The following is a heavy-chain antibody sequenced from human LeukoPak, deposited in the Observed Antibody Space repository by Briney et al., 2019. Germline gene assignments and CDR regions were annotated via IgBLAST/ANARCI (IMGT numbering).Heavy chain of an antibody. CDR2: INHSGST. V-gene: IGHV4-34*01. Sequence: SETLSLTCAVYGGSFSGYYWSWIRQPPGKGLEWIGEINHSGSTNYIPSLKSRVTISVDTSKNQFSLKLSSVTAADTAVYYCARANYDILTGYLTWLDPWGQGTLVTVSS. J-gene: IGHJ5*02. D-gene: IGHD3-9*01. CDR1: GGSFSGYY. CDR3: ARANYDILTGYLTWLDP.